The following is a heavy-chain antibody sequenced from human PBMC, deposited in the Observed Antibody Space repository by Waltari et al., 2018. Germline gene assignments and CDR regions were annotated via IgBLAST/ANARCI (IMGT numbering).Heavy chain of an antibody. Sequence: QVQLVQSGTEVKKPGASVKVSCETSGYSFSSYGITWVRQAPGQGLEWMGWIITYNGDTAYAQKFQGRVTMTTDTSTSTAYMELRSLTSDDTARYYCARGSATLGDWGQGTLVTVSS. D-gene: IGHD6-25*01. CDR1: GYSFSSYG. J-gene: IGHJ4*02. V-gene: IGHV1-18*01. CDR2: IITYNGDT. CDR3: ARGSATLGD.